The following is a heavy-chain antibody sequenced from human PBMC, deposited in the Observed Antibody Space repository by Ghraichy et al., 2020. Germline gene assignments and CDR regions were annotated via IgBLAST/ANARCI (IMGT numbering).Heavy chain of an antibody. V-gene: IGHV3-33*01. CDR1: GFTFSSYG. CDR2: VWYDGSNK. J-gene: IGHJ4*02. CDR3: ATVGRQQLERGYFDY. Sequence: GGSLRLSCAASGFTFSSYGMHWVRQAPGKGVEWVALVWYDGSNKYYADSVKGRFTISRDNSKNTLYLQMNSLRAEDTAVYYCATVGRQQLERGYFDYLGQGAPVTISS. D-gene: IGHD6-13*01.